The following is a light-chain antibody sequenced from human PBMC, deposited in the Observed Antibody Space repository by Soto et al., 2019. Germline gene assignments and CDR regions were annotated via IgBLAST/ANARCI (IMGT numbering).Light chain of an antibody. J-gene: IGKJ4*01. CDR1: QSVDND. Sequence: EIVMTQSPATLSVSPGDRATLSCRASQSVDNDLAWYQQKPGQAPRLLIYGASTRATGIPARFSGSGSGTEFTLTITSLQSGDFAVYFCQQYDDWLRLTFGGGTKVDIK. CDR2: GAS. CDR3: QQYDDWLRLT. V-gene: IGKV3-15*01.